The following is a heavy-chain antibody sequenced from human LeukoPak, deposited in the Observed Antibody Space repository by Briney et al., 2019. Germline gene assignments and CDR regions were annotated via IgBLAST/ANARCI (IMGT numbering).Heavy chain of an antibody. D-gene: IGHD3-22*01. Sequence: ASVKVSCKASGYTFTTYGITWVRQAPGQGLEWMGWISAYKGNTNYAQKLQGRVTMTTDTSTSTAYMELRSLRSDDTAVYHCARDRHGNYYDSSGYYFDYWGQGTLVTVSS. V-gene: IGHV1-18*01. CDR1: GYTFTTYG. CDR2: ISAYKGNT. CDR3: ARDRHGNYYDSSGYYFDY. J-gene: IGHJ4*02.